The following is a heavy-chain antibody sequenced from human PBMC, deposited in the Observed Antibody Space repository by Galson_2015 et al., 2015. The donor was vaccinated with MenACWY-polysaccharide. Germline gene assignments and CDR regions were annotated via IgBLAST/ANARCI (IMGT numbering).Heavy chain of an antibody. J-gene: IGHJ3*02. CDR3: ARAPPHHCTTTTCPGRNAFDI. V-gene: IGHV3-74*01. CDR1: GFTFSSYW. D-gene: IGHD2-2*01. CDR2: INIDASGT. Sequence: SLRLSCAASGFTFSSYWMHWVRQAPGKGLVWVTRINIDASGTSYADSVKGRFTISGDNAKNTLYLQMNSLRAEDTAVYYCARAPPHHCTTTTCPGRNAFDIWGQGTMVTVSS.